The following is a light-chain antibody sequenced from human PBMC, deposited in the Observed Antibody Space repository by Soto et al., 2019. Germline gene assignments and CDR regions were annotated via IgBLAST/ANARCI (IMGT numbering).Light chain of an antibody. Sequence: QSVLTQPPSVSGAPGQRVTISCTGSSYNIGAGYDVPWYQQLPGTAPKLLIYGNSNRTSGVPDRFSGSKSGTSASLAITGLQAEDEADYYCQSSDSIVVFGGGTKLTVL. CDR2: GNS. CDR3: QSSDSIVV. CDR1: SYNIGAGYD. V-gene: IGLV1-40*01. J-gene: IGLJ2*01.